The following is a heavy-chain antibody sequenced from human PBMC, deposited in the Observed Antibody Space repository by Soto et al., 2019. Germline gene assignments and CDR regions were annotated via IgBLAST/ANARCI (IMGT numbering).Heavy chain of an antibody. V-gene: IGHV3-30-3*01. J-gene: IGHJ4*02. CDR2: ISYDGSNK. CDR1: GFTFSSYA. Sequence: VQLVESGGGVVQPGRSLRLSCAASGFTFSSYAMHWVRQAPGKGLEWVAVISYDGSNKYYADSVKGRFTISRDNSKNTLYLQMNSLRAEDTAVYYCARDGYTYWGQGTLVTVSS. D-gene: IGHD5-12*01. CDR3: ARDGYTY.